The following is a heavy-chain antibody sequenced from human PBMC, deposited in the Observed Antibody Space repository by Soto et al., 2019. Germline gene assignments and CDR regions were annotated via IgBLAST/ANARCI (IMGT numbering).Heavy chain of an antibody. J-gene: IGHJ4*02. Sequence: EVQLMESGGGLVQPGGSLRLSCAASGFTFSNYSMNWVRQAPGKGLEWVSYISTSSSTIYYADSVKGRFTISRDNAKHSLFLQMNSLRAEDTAVYYCARATAAGWGQGTLVTVSS. V-gene: IGHV3-48*01. CDR3: ARATAAG. D-gene: IGHD6-25*01. CDR1: GFTFSNYS. CDR2: ISTSSSTI.